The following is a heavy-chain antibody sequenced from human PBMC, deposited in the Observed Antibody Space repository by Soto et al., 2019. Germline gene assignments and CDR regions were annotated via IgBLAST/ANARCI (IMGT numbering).Heavy chain of an antibody. D-gene: IGHD3-22*01. J-gene: IGHJ5*02. V-gene: IGHV4-39*01. CDR2: IYHTGNA. CDR1: GGSISSSSYY. CDR3: ARDFFDSSDYTTNWFDP. Sequence: SETLSLTCTVSGGSISSSSYYWGWIRQPPGKGLEWIGSIYHTGNAYYNPSLKSRVTISVDTSKNQFSLKLTSVTAADAALYYCARDFFDSSDYTTNWFDPWGQGTLVTVSS.